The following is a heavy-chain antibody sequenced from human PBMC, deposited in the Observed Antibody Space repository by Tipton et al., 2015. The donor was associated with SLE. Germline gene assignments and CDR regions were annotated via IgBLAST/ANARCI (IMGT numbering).Heavy chain of an antibody. CDR3: ARDQGAGSYWTAPLFDY. Sequence: TLSLTCTVSGGSISNYYWSWIRQPAGKGLEWIGRIYSNGTSNYNPSLKSRVTMSVDMSKNQFSLKLSSVTAADTAVYYCARDQGAGSYWTAPLFDYWGQGTLVTVSS. J-gene: IGHJ4*02. CDR2: IYSNGTS. D-gene: IGHD3-10*01. V-gene: IGHV4-4*07. CDR1: GGSISNYY.